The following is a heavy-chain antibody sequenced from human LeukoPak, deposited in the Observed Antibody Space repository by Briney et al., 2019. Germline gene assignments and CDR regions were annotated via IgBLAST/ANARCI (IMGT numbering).Heavy chain of an antibody. Sequence: KAGGSLRLSCAASGFTFDDYGMSWVRQAPGKGLEWVSSISSSSSYIYYADSVKGRFTISRDNAKNSLYLQMNSLRAEDTAVYYCARVVVAATGGFDPWGQGTLVTVSS. D-gene: IGHD2-15*01. CDR1: GFTFDDYG. CDR3: ARVVVAATGGFDP. J-gene: IGHJ5*02. V-gene: IGHV3-21*01. CDR2: ISSSSSYI.